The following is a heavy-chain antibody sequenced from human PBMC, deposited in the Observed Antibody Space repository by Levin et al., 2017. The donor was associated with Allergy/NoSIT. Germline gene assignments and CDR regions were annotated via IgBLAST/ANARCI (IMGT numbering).Heavy chain of an antibody. V-gene: IGHV3-30*18. CDR1: GFTFSRYG. CDR3: AKVDGITTVTVDH. J-gene: IGHJ4*02. Sequence: GGSLRLSCAASGFTFSRYGIHWVRQAPGKGLEWVAVILYDVGSEYYADSVKGRFTISRDNSKNTVYLQMNSLRPEDTGVYYCAKVDGITTVTVDHWGQGTLVTVSS. D-gene: IGHD4-17*01. CDR2: ILYDVGSE.